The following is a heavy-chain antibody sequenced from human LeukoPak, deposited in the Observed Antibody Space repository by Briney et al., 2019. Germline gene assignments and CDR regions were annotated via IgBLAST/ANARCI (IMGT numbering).Heavy chain of an antibody. J-gene: IGHJ5*02. CDR3: AKDQSSIDYGDSAFGSAP. CDR2: ISGSGGST. Sequence: GGSLRLSCAASGFTFSCYGMSWVRQAPGKGLEWVSAISGSGGSTYYADSVKGRFTISRDNSKNTLYLQMNSLRAEDTAVYYCAKDQSSIDYGDSAFGSAPWGQETLATVSS. CDR1: GFTFSCYG. D-gene: IGHD4-17*01. V-gene: IGHV3-23*01.